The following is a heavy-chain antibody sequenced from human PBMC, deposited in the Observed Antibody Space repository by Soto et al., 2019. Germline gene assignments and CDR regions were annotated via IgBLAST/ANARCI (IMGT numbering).Heavy chain of an antibody. Sequence: ASVKVSCKASGYTFANYGISWVGQAPGQGLEWMGWSSTYNGNTNYAQKLQGRVTMITDPSTRTAYSELRSPGSDDTAMNSCGRRDSSSNRFDPWGQGTRVTVS. CDR3: GRRDSSSNRFDP. V-gene: IGHV1-18*04. J-gene: IGHJ5*02. CDR2: SSTYNGNT. D-gene: IGHD6-6*01. CDR1: GYTFANYG.